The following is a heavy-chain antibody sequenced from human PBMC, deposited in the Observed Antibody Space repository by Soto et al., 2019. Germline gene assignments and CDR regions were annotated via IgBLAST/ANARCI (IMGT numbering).Heavy chain of an antibody. Sequence: QVHLEQSGAELQKPGSSVKVSCRASGGTFTSCAISWVRQAPGQGLEWMGGIIPLFGPAKYAPKFQDRVTITADESTTTSFMELSSLRSEDTAIYYCASAQMHYDSGHRERFDYWGQGTQVTVSS. CDR2: IIPLFGPA. J-gene: IGHJ4*02. CDR3: ASAQMHYDSGHRERFDY. V-gene: IGHV1-69*01. CDR1: GGTFTSCA. D-gene: IGHD3-22*01.